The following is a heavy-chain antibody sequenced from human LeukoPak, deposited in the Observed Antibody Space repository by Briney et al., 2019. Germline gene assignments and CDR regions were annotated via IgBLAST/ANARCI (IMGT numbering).Heavy chain of an antibody. V-gene: IGHV3-9*01. J-gene: IGHJ3*02. CDR1: GFTFDDYV. Sequence: GGSLRLYCAASGFTFDDYVMHWVRQAPGKGLEWVSGISWNSGSIGYADSVKGRFTISRDNAKNSLYLQMNSLRAEDTALYYCAKDILSSSWYAFDIWGQGTMVTVSS. D-gene: IGHD6-13*01. CDR3: AKDILSSSWYAFDI. CDR2: ISWNSGSI.